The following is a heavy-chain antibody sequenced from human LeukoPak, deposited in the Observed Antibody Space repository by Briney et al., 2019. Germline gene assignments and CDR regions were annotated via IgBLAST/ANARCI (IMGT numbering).Heavy chain of an antibody. Sequence: SETLSLTCTVSGGSISSSSYYWSWIRQPPGKGLEWIGEINHSGSTNYNPSLKSRVTISVDTSKNQFSLKLSSVTAADTAVYYCARVGIAVANYFDYWGQGTLVTVSS. CDR1: GGSISSSSYY. CDR2: INHSGST. V-gene: IGHV4-39*07. J-gene: IGHJ4*02. D-gene: IGHD6-19*01. CDR3: ARVGIAVANYFDY.